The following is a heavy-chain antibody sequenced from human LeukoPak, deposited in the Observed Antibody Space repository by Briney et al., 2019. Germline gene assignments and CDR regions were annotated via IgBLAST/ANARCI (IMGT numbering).Heavy chain of an antibody. V-gene: IGHV3-48*01. Sequence: GGSLRLSCAASGFTFSSYSMNWVRQAPGKGLEWVSYISSFTSTIYYADSVKGRFTISRDNAKNSLYLQMNSLRAEDTAVYYCTCDLNRSDGLWGQGTMVTVSS. D-gene: IGHD2-8*01. J-gene: IGHJ3*01. CDR3: TCDLNRSDGL. CDR2: ISSFTSTI. CDR1: GFTFSSYS.